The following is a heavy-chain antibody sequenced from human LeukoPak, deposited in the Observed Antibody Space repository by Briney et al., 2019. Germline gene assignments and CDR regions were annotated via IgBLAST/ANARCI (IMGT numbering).Heavy chain of an antibody. Sequence: PGGSLRLSCEASGFSFGIYNMNWVRLAPGKGLEWVSSISGSSSQVWYADSVKGRFTSSRDNAKNSLYLQMSSLRVEDTAVYYCARDQYYSDTSGYPYDVWGQGTMVTVSP. CDR1: GFSFGIYN. V-gene: IGHV3-21*01. CDR2: ISGSSSQV. D-gene: IGHD3-22*01. J-gene: IGHJ3*01. CDR3: ARDQYYSDTSGYPYDV.